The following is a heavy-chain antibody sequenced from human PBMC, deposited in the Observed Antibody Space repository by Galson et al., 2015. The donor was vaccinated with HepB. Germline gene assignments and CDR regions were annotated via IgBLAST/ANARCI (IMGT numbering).Heavy chain of an antibody. D-gene: IGHD3-22*01. J-gene: IGHJ4*02. Sequence: SLRLSCAASGFTFSSYAMHWVRQAPGKGLEYVSAISSNGGSTYYADSVKGRFTISRDNSKNTLYLQMSSLRAEDTAVYYCVKDLTYYYDSSGSRWGQGTLVTVSS. V-gene: IGHV3-64D*06. CDR3: VKDLTYYYDSSGSR. CDR2: ISSNGGST. CDR1: GFTFSSYA.